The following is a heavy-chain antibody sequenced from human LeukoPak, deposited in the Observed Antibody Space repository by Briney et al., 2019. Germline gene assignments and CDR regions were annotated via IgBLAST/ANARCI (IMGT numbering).Heavy chain of an antibody. V-gene: IGHV3-30-3*01. D-gene: IGHD3-16*01. CDR2: ISYDGSNK. CDR3: AKDRSGGLGFDY. CDR1: GFTFSSYA. J-gene: IGHJ4*02. Sequence: GGSLRLSCAASGFTFSSYAMHWVRQAPGKGLEWVAVISYDGSNKYYADSVKGRFTISRDNSKNTLYLQMNSLRAEDTAVYYCAKDRSGGLGFDYWGQGTLVTVSS.